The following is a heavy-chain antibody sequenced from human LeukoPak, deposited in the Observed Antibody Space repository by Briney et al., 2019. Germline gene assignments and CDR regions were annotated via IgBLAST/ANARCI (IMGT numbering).Heavy chain of an antibody. V-gene: IGHV5-51*01. CDR1: GYRFTNYW. CDR3: ARLQCSGGSCYIDY. Sequence: GESLKISCKGSGYRFTNYWIGWVRQMPGQGLEWMGIIYPGDSDTRYSPSFQGQVTISADKSINTAYLQWNSLRASDTAMSYCARLQCSGGSCYIDYWGQGTLVTVSS. D-gene: IGHD2-15*01. J-gene: IGHJ4*02. CDR2: IYPGDSDT.